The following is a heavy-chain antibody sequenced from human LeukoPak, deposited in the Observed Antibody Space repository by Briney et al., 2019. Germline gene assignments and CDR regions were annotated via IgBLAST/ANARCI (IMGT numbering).Heavy chain of an antibody. CDR1: GFTFSSYA. CDR3: AKEYAIPDIIVVVPAAMDV. J-gene: IGHJ6*02. V-gene: IGHV3-23*01. Sequence: GGSLRLSCAASGFTFSSYAMSWVRQAPGKGLEWVSAISGSGGSTYYADSVKGRFTISRDNSRNTLYLQMNSLRAEDTAVYCCAKEYAIPDIIVVVPAAMDVWGQGTTVTVSS. CDR2: ISGSGGST. D-gene: IGHD2-2*01.